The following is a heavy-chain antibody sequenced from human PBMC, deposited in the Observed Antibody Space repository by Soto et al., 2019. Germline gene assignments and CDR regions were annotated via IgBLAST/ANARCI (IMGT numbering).Heavy chain of an antibody. D-gene: IGHD6-19*01. CDR2: ISYDGSNK. CDR3: AEDPQDSSGWPNWFDP. CDR1: GFSFSSYA. Sequence: PGGSLRLSCTSSGFSFSSYAMYLFRQPPGKGLEWVAVISYDGSNKYYADSVKGRFTISRDNSKNTLYLQMNSLRAEDTAVYYCAEDPQDSSGWPNWFDPWGQGTLVTVSS. J-gene: IGHJ5*02. V-gene: IGHV3-30*04.